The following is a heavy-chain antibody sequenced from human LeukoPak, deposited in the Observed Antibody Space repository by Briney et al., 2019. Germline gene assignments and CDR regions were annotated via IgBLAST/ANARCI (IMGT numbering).Heavy chain of an antibody. V-gene: IGHV4-59*01. CDR1: GGSISSYY. J-gene: IGHJ4*02. CDR2: IYYSGST. CDR3: ARTWDY. Sequence: SETLSLTCTVSGGSISSYYWSWIRQPPGKGLEWIGYIYYSGSTNYNPSLKSRVTISVDTSKNQFSLKLSSVTAADTAVYHCARTWDYWGQGTLVTVSS.